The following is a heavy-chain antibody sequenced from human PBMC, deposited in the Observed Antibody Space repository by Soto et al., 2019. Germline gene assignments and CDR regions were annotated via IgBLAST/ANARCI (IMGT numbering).Heavy chain of an antibody. CDR2: INHSGST. CDR1: WGALQGLY. CDR3: ARTFYVLRFLEWSRKYNWFDP. Sequence: SGTPSPPRAVFWGALQGLYWGRVPPPPREGVEGFGEINHSGSTNYNPSLKSRVTISVDTSKKQFSLKLSSVTAADAAVYYCARTFYVLRFLEWSRKYNWFDPWGQGTLVTVSS. D-gene: IGHD3-3*01. V-gene: IGHV4-34*01. J-gene: IGHJ5*02.